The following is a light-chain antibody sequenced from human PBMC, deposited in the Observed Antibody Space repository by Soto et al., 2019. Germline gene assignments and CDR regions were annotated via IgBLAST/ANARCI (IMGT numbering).Light chain of an antibody. J-gene: IGKJ1*01. CDR2: NAS. Sequence: IRITQSPATVSASVGDRVTIPCRASQSISYYLAWYQKKPGKAPKVLIWNASSLQRGVPSRFSGSGSGTEFTLTISSLQPDDFATYYCQQYNRFSTWTFGQGTKVDIK. V-gene: IGKV1-5*01. CDR3: QQYNRFSTWT. CDR1: QSISYY.